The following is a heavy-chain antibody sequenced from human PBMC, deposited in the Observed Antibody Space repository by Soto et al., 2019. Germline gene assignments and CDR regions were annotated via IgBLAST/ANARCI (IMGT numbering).Heavy chain of an antibody. CDR1: GFTFSSYG. Sequence: QVQLVESGGGVVQPGRSLRLSCAASGFTFSSYGMHWVRQAPGKGLEWVAVIWYDGSNKYYADSVKGRFTISRDNSKNTLYLQMNSLRAEDTAVYYCARDQYCSSTSCSPGYYGEGGQFDYWGQGTLVTVSS. J-gene: IGHJ4*02. CDR2: IWYDGSNK. CDR3: ARDQYCSSTSCSPGYYGEGGQFDY. V-gene: IGHV3-33*01. D-gene: IGHD2-2*01.